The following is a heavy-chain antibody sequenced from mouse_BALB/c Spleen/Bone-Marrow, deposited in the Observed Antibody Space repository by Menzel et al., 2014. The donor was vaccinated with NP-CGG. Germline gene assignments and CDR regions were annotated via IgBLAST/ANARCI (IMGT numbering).Heavy chain of an antibody. D-gene: IGHD2-4*01. J-gene: IGHJ3*01. Sequence: DVQLQESGPGLVKPSQSLSLTCIVTGYSITRDYAWNWIRQFPGNKLEWMGYISYSGSTTYNPSLESRISITRYTSKNQFFLQLNSVTTEDTATYYCARSSSYDYDVGFAYWGQGTLVTVSA. CDR1: GYSITRDYA. CDR3: ARSSSYDYDVGFAY. V-gene: IGHV3-2*02. CDR2: ISYSGST.